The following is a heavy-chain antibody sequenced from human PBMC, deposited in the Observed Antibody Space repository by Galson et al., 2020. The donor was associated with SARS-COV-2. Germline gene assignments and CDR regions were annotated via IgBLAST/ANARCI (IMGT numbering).Heavy chain of an antibody. D-gene: IGHD3-3*01. J-gene: IGHJ4*02. V-gene: IGHV1-18*01. CDR2: ISAYSGNT. CDR1: SYTFNNYG. Sequence: GESMKISCKASSYTFNNYGFNWVRQAPGQGLEWMGWISAYSGNTDYAQKLQGRDTVTTATSTNTAYMELRSLIPDDPAVYYCARGFARRWDYWGQGTLVTVSS. CDR3: ARGFARRWDY.